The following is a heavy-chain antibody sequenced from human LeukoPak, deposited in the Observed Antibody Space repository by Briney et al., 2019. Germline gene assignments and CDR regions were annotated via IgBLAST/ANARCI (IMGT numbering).Heavy chain of an antibody. CDR3: ARLFRDGSYYFDY. CDR2: TWFDDSYQ. D-gene: IGHD3-10*01. V-gene: IGHV3-33*01. J-gene: IGHJ4*02. CDR1: GFSFSSHG. Sequence: PGGSLRLSCAASGFSFSSHGMHWVRQAPGKGLEWVGVTWFDDSYQHYAGSVRGRFTISRDNSKNTVYLQMNSLRAEDTAVYYCARLFRDGSYYFDYWGQGTLVTVSS.